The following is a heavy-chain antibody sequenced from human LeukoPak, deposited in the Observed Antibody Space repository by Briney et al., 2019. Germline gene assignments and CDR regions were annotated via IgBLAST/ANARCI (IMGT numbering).Heavy chain of an antibody. V-gene: IGHV1-2*02. J-gene: IGHJ4*02. CDR3: ASSLGRIAAAEG. D-gene: IGHD6-13*01. CDR1: GYTFTGYY. Sequence: GASVEVSCKASGYTFTGYYMHWVRQAPGQGLEWMGWINPNSGGTNYAQKFQGRVTMTRDTSIGTAYMELSRLRSDDTAVYYCASSLGRIAAAEGWGQGTLVTVSS. CDR2: INPNSGGT.